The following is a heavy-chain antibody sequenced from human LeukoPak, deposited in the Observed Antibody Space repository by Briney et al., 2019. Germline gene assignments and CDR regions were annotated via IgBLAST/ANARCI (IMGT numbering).Heavy chain of an antibody. CDR3: ALIPRYCSSTTCRENYYYYMDV. V-gene: IGHV4-39*01. CDR2: VYYSGST. D-gene: IGHD2-2*01. Sequence: SETLSLTCTVSGGSISSSSYYWGWIRQPPGKGLQWIGSVYYSGSTYYNPSLRSRVTISVDTSKNQFSLKLSSVTAADAAVYYCALIPRYCSSTTCRENYYYYMDVWGKGTTVTVSS. J-gene: IGHJ6*03. CDR1: GGSISSSSYY.